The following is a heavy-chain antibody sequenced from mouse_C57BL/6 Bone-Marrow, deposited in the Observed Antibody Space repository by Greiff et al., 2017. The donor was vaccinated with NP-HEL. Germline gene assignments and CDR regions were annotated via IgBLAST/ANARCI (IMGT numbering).Heavy chain of an antibody. Sequence: VKLMESGPGLVAPSQSLSITCTVSGFSLTSYAISWVRQPPGKGLEWLGVIWTGGGTNYNSALKSRLSISKDNSKSQVFLKMNSLQTDDTARYYCARNLGYYGSSGSWFAYWGQGTLVTVSA. CDR2: IWTGGGT. D-gene: IGHD1-1*01. CDR3: ARNLGYYGSSGSWFAY. J-gene: IGHJ3*01. V-gene: IGHV2-9-1*01. CDR1: GFSLTSYA.